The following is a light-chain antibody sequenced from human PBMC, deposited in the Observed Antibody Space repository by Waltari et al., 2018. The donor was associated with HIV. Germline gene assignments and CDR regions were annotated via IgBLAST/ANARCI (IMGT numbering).Light chain of an antibody. CDR1: SGSVSTSYY. Sequence: QTVVTQEPSFSVSPGGPVTLTCGLSSGSVSTSYYPSWYQRTPGQAPRTLIYSTNPRSSGVPDRFSGSILGNKVALTITGAQADDESYYYCVLYMGSGISVFGGGTKLTVL. V-gene: IGLV8-61*01. CDR2: STN. J-gene: IGLJ2*01. CDR3: VLYMGSGISV.